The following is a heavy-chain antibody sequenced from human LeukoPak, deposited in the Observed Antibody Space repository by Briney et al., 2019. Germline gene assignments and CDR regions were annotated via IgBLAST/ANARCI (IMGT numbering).Heavy chain of an antibody. J-gene: IGHJ4*02. Sequence: ASVKVSCKASGYTFTGYYMHWVRQAPGQGLEWTGWINPNSGGTNYAQKFQGRVTMTRDTSISTAYMELSRLRSDDTAVYYCARGTMIVVVDQYYFDYWGQGTLVTVS. CDR1: GYTFTGYY. CDR3: ARGTMIVVVDQYYFDY. D-gene: IGHD3-22*01. CDR2: INPNSGGT. V-gene: IGHV1-2*02.